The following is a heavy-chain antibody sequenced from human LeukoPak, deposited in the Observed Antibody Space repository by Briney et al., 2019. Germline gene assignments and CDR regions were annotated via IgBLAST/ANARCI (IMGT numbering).Heavy chain of an antibody. V-gene: IGHV1-8*01. CDR2: VHPNSGDT. J-gene: IGHJ5*02. CDR1: GYPFTTYE. CDR3: ARGPRFDP. Sequence: ASVKVSCKTSGYPFTTYEINWVRQATGQGLEWMGWVHPNSGDTDYAQKFQGRVTMTRSTSINTAYMELSSPTSDDTAVYYCARGPRFDPWGQGTLVTVSS.